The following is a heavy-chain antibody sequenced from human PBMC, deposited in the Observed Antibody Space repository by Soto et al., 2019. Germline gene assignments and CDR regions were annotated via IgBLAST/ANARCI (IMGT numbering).Heavy chain of an antibody. J-gene: IGHJ4*02. Sequence: TLSLTCTVSGGSISNYYFNWIRQPAGKGLEWIGRIDTSGSTNYNPSLKSRVTMSVDTSKQEFSLKLSSVTAADTALYYCARGGQDFWSGPFDYWGRGALVTVSS. CDR3: ARGGQDFWSGPFDY. CDR1: GGSISNYY. D-gene: IGHD3-3*01. CDR2: IDTSGST. V-gene: IGHV4-4*07.